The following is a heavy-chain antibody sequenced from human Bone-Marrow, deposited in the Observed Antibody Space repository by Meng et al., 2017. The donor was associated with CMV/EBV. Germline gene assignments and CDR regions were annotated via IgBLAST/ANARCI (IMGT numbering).Heavy chain of an antibody. CDR1: GFTFSSYS. D-gene: IGHD3-10*01. Sequence: GGSLRLSCAASGFTFSSYSMNWVRQAPGKGLEWVSVIYSGGSTYYADSVKGRFTISRDNSKNTLYLQMNSLRAEDTAVYYCARAHIDYYGSGSYAPVDYYGMDVWGQGTTVTVSS. CDR2: IYSGGST. J-gene: IGHJ6*02. V-gene: IGHV3-53*01. CDR3: ARAHIDYYGSGSYAPVDYYGMDV.